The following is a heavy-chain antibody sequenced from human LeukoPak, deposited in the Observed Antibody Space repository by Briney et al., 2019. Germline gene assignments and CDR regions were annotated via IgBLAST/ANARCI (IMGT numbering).Heavy chain of an antibody. V-gene: IGHV3-30*01. CDR3: ARDSAPWSLLVPDV. J-gene: IGHJ6*04. Sequence: GRSLRLSCAASGFTFSSYAMHWVRQAPGKGLEWVAVISYEGSNKYYADSVKGRFTTSRDNSKNTLYLQMNSLRAEDTAVYYCARDSAPWSLLVPDVWGKGTTVTVSS. CDR2: ISYEGSNK. D-gene: IGHD2/OR15-2a*01. CDR1: GFTFSSYA.